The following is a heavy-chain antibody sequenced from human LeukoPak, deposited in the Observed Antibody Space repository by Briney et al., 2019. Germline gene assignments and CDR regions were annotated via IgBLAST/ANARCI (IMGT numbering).Heavy chain of an antibody. Sequence: PRGSLRLSCAASGFTLFNIYWMHWVRQAPGKGLVWVSHINSDGSGTSYADSVKGRFTVSRDNAKNTLYLQMNSLRAEDTAVYYCAAWGDLDYWGQGTLVTVSS. CDR1: GFTLFNIYW. V-gene: IGHV3-74*01. D-gene: IGHD3-16*01. CDR2: INSDGSGT. CDR3: AAWGDLDY. J-gene: IGHJ4*02.